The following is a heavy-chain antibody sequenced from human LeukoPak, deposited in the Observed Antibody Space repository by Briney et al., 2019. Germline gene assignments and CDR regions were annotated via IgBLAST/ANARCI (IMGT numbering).Heavy chain of an antibody. D-gene: IGHD3-3*01. CDR1: GFTFSSYG. Sequence: GGSLRLSCAASGFTFSSYGMHWVRQAPGKGLEWISVTYSGGTTYYSGSVKDRFIVSRDSSKNTLYLQMTSLTGEDTAIYYCARDPSGTTIDNYYTLPKGLDVWGQGTAVTVSS. V-gene: IGHV3-NL1*01. CDR3: ARDPSGTTIDNYYTLPKGLDV. J-gene: IGHJ6*02. CDR2: TYSGGTT.